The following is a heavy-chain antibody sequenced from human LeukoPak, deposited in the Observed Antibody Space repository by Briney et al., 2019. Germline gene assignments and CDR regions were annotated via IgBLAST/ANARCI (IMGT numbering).Heavy chain of an antibody. CDR1: GGTISSYY. CDR2: IYYSGST. D-gene: IGHD3-22*01. V-gene: IGHV4-59*01. CDR3: ARARYYYQYYFDY. Sequence: SETLSLTCTVSGGTISSYYWSWIRQPPGKGLEWIGYIYYSGSTNYNPSLKSRVTISVDTSKNQFSLKLSSVTAADTAVYYCARARYYYQYYFDYWGQGTLVTVSS. J-gene: IGHJ4*02.